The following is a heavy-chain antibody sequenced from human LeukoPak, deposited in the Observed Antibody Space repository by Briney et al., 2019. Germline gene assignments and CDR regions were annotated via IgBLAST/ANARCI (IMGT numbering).Heavy chain of an antibody. J-gene: IGHJ4*02. CDR1: GGTFSSYA. Sequence: GASVKVSCKASGGTFSSYAISWVRQAPGQGLEWMGRIIPILGIANYAQKFQGRVTITADKSTSTAYMELSGLRSEDTAVYYCARDGSGVGATDYWGQGTLVTVSS. CDR2: IIPILGIA. D-gene: IGHD1-26*01. V-gene: IGHV1-69*04. CDR3: ARDGSGVGATDY.